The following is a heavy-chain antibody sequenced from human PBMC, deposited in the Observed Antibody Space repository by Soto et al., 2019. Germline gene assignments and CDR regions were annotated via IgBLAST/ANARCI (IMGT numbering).Heavy chain of an antibody. CDR1: GYRFVDYY. CDR3: ARVHCGGDCRPGEWFYYYGMDV. CDR2: INPRGGDS. J-gene: IGHJ6*02. Sequence: ASVKVSCKASGYRFVDYYIHWVRQAPGQGLEWMGIINPRGGDSRYAQKFQGRITVTMDTSTSTVYMDLRNLTSEDTAVYYFARVHCGGDCRPGEWFYYYGMDVWGQGTTVTVS. V-gene: IGHV1-46*01. D-gene: IGHD2-21*02.